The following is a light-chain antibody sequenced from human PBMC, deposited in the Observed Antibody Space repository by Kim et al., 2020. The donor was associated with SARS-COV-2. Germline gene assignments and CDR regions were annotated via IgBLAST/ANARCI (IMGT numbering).Light chain of an antibody. Sequence: SYKLTQPPSVSVAPGNTARITCGGDKIGSKSVHWYQQKAGQAPILVISYDTDRPSGIPERFSGSNSGNTATLTISGVEAGDEADYYCQVWDSSSVHRVFGTGTKVTVL. CDR1: KIGSKS. V-gene: IGLV3-21*04. CDR3: QVWDSSSVHRV. CDR2: YDT. J-gene: IGLJ1*01.